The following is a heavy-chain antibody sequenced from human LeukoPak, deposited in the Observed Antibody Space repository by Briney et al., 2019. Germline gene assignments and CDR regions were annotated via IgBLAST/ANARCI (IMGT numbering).Heavy chain of an antibody. Sequence: PGGSLRLSCAASGFTLSSNGMHWVRQAPGKGLEWVALIWYDGSKKYYADSVKGRFTISRDNSNNMLYLQMNSLRAEDTAVYYCARLTGSYLDYWGQGTVVTVSS. CDR2: IWYDGSKK. V-gene: IGHV3-33*01. CDR3: ARLTGSYLDY. J-gene: IGHJ4*02. CDR1: GFTLSSNG. D-gene: IGHD7-27*01.